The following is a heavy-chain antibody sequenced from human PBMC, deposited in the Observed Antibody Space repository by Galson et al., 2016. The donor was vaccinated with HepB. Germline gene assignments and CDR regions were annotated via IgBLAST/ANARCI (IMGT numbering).Heavy chain of an antibody. CDR1: GFTFSSND. D-gene: IGHD2-21*01. CDR3: AKDRNIVVVPSPLAIDPTRLTY. V-gene: IGHV3-30*18. J-gene: IGHJ4*02. CDR2: ISYDGSKK. Sequence: SLRLSCAASGFTFSSNDIHWVRQAPGKGLEWVAVISYDGSKKHYADSVKGRFTISRDNSKNQLYPQMNSLRAEDTAVYYCAKDRNIVVVPSPLAIDPTRLTYWGQGTPVTVSS.